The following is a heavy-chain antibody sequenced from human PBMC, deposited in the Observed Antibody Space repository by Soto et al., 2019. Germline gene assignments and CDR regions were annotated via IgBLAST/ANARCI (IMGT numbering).Heavy chain of an antibody. V-gene: IGHV3-21*01. Sequence: KPGGSLRLSCAASGFTFSSYSMNWVRQAPGKGLEWVSSISSSSSYIYYADSVKGRFTISRDNAKNSLYLQMNSLRAEDTAVYYCARDTLYYYDSSGYYRYWGQGTLVTVSS. D-gene: IGHD3-22*01. CDR3: ARDTLYYYDSSGYYRY. CDR2: ISSSSSYI. J-gene: IGHJ4*02. CDR1: GFTFSSYS.